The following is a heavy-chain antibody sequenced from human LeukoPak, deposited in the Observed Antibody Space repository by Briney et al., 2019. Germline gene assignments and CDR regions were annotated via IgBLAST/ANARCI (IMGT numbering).Heavy chain of an antibody. J-gene: IGHJ4*02. Sequence: SETLSLTCAVYGGSFSGYYWSWIRQPPGKGLEWIGEINHSGSTNYNPSLKSRVTISVDTSKNQFSLKLSSVIAADTAVYYCARSLAGYSSGWYDYWGQGTLVTVSS. CDR3: ARSLAGYSSGWYDY. V-gene: IGHV4-34*01. D-gene: IGHD6-19*01. CDR2: INHSGST. CDR1: GGSFSGYY.